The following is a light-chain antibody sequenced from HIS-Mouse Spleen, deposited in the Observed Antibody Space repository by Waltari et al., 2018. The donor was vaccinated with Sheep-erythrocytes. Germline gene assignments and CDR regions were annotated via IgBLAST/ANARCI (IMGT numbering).Light chain of an antibody. CDR3: CSYAGSSTPWV. Sequence: QSALTQPASVSGSPGQSITISCTGTSSDVGSYNLFSWYQQHPGKAPKLMIYEGSKRPSGVSNRFSGSKSGNTASPTISGLQAEDEADYYCCSYAGSSTPWVFGGGTKLTVL. J-gene: IGLJ3*02. CDR2: EGS. V-gene: IGLV2-23*01. CDR1: SSDVGSYNL.